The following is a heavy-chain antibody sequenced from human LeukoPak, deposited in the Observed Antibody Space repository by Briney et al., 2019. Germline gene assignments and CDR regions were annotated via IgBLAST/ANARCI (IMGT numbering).Heavy chain of an antibody. CDR2: IWYDGSNK. CDR1: GFTFSSYG. D-gene: IGHD4-11*01. CDR3: ARDKRDTVTGWGYHYYYMDV. J-gene: IGHJ6*03. V-gene: IGHV3-33*01. Sequence: GGSLRLSCAASGFTFSSYGMHWVRQAPGKGLEWVAVIWYDGSNKYYADSVKGRFTISRDNSKNTLYLQMNSLRAEDTAVYYCARDKRDTVTGWGYHYYYMDVWGKGTTVTVSS.